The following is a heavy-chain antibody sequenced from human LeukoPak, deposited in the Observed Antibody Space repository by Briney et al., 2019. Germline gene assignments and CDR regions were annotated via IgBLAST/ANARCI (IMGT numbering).Heavy chain of an antibody. D-gene: IGHD4-17*01. CDR1: GGTFSSYA. CDR2: IIPIFGTA. V-gene: IGHV1-69*05. Sequence: SVKVSCKASGGTFSSYAISWVRQAPGQGLEWMGGIIPIFGTANYAQKFQGRVTMTRNTSISTAYMELSSLRSEDTAVYYCARAVTTSASFIGYWGQGTLVTVSS. J-gene: IGHJ4*02. CDR3: ARAVTTSASFIGY.